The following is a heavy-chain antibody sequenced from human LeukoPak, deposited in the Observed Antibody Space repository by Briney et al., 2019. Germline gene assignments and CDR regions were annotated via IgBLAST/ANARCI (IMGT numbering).Heavy chain of an antibody. J-gene: IGHJ4*02. D-gene: IGHD6-13*01. CDR3: AKDTDGAAAGTTWGH. Sequence: PGGSLRLSCAASGFTFDDYAMHWVRQAPGKGLEWVSGISWNSGTIGYADSVKGRFTISRDNAKNSLYLQMSSLRAEDTALYYCAKDTDGAAAGTTWGHWGQGTLVTVSS. V-gene: IGHV3-9*01. CDR1: GFTFDDYA. CDR2: ISWNSGTI.